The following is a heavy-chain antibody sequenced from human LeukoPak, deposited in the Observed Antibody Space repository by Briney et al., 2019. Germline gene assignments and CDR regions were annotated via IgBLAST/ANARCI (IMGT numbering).Heavy chain of an antibody. CDR1: GGTFSSYA. V-gene: IGHV1-2*02. CDR3: ARARKTRNIYGDYVFLFDY. J-gene: IGHJ4*02. CDR2: INPNSGGT. Sequence: GSSVKVSCKASGGTFSSYAINWVRQAPGQGLEWMGWINPNSGGTNYAQKFQGRVTMTRDTSISTAYMDLSRLRSDDTALYYCARARKTRNIYGDYVFLFDYWGQGTLVTVSS. D-gene: IGHD4-17*01.